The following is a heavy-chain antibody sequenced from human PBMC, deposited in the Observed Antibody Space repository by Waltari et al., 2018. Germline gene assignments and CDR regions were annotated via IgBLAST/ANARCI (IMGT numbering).Heavy chain of an antibody. CDR3: HQMARDIVLAAGTPFDYAYMDV. J-gene: IGHJ6*03. CDR2: SGPEDREG. D-gene: IGHD6-13*01. Sequence: QVQVVQSGAEVKKPGASVKVSCKVSGYTITGLSIHCVRPVAGKGLEWLGRSGPEDREGAHAKNIRGRVSRHGNKSVDAAYRELSSLRTEDTAVYFCHQMARDIVLAAGTPFDYAYMDVWGRGTTVTVSS. CDR1: GYTITGLS. V-gene: IGHV1-24*01.